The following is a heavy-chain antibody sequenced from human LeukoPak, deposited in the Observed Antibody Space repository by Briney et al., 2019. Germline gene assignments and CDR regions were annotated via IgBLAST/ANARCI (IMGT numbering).Heavy chain of an antibody. D-gene: IGHD5-18*01. Sequence: GGSLRLSCAASGFTFSSYWMHWVRQAPGKGLVWVSRINSDGGSTSYADSVKGRFTISRDNAKNTLYLQMNSLRAEDTAVYYCARGYSYGYRIDYWGQGTLVTVSS. CDR3: ARGYSYGYRIDY. CDR2: INSDGGST. V-gene: IGHV3-74*01. J-gene: IGHJ4*02. CDR1: GFTFSSYW.